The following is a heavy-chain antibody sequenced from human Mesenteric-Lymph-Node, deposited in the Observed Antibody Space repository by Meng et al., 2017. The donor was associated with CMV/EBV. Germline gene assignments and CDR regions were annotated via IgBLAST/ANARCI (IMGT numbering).Heavy chain of an antibody. Sequence: ASVKVSCKASGYTFTSYEINWVRQATGQGLEWMGWMNPNSGNTGYAEKFQGRVTMTRDTSTSTAYMELSRLTSDDTAVYYCARYYPLGWFDPWGQGTLVTVSS. CDR2: MNPNSGNT. D-gene: IGHD3-10*01. V-gene: IGHV1-8*01. CDR1: GYTFTSYE. J-gene: IGHJ5*02. CDR3: ARYYPLGWFDP.